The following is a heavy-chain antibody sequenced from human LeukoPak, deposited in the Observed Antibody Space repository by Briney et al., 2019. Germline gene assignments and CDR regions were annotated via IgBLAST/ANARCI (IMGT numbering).Heavy chain of an antibody. CDR1: GFTFTSYW. CDR2: INPDGSGP. Sequence: GGSLRLSCATSGFTFTSYWMHWVRHAPGKVLVWVSRINPDGSGPIYADSVKGRFTISRDNAKNTLYLQMNSLRDEDTAVYYCARPTTTLEYWGQGTLVTVSS. J-gene: IGHJ4*02. D-gene: IGHD1-7*01. V-gene: IGHV3-74*01. CDR3: ARPTTTLEY.